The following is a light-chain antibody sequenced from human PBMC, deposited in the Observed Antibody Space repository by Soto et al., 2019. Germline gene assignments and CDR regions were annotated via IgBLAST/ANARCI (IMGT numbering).Light chain of an antibody. CDR1: SSNIGSYI. Sequence: QSVLTQPPSASGTPGQKVTIPCSGSSSNIGSYIVNWYQHLPGAAPQLLIYSSHLRPSGVPDRFSGSKSGTSASLAISGLQSEDEADYYCATWDDSLNGWVFGGGTKLTVL. CDR3: ATWDDSLNGWV. J-gene: IGLJ3*02. V-gene: IGLV1-44*01. CDR2: SSH.